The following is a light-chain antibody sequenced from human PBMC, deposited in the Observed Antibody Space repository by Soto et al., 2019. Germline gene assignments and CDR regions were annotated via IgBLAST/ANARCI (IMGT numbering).Light chain of an antibody. CDR3: AAWDDSLNGPF. V-gene: IGLV1-44*01. CDR2: SNN. J-gene: IGLJ1*01. CDR1: SSNIGSNT. Sequence: QSVLTQPPSASGTPGRRVTISCSGSSSNIGSNTVNWYQQLPGTAPKLLIYSNNQRPSGVPDRFSGSKSGTSASLAISGLQSGDEADYYCAAWDDSLNGPFFGTGTKVTVL.